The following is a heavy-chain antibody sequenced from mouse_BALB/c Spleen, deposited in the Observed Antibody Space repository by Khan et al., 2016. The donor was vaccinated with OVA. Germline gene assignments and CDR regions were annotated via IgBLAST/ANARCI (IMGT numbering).Heavy chain of an antibody. CDR3: TRHGYVAWFTY. J-gene: IGHJ3*01. D-gene: IGHD2-2*01. CDR2: IDPFSGGT. Sequence: VQLKQSGPELMKPGASVKISCRASGYSFTTYYIHWMMQSHGKSLEWIRYIDPFSGGTTYNQKFKGKATLTVDKSSSTAYIHLSNLTSEDSAVYYCTRHGYVAWFTYWGQGTLVTVSA. CDR1: GYSFTTYY. V-gene: IGHV1S135*01.